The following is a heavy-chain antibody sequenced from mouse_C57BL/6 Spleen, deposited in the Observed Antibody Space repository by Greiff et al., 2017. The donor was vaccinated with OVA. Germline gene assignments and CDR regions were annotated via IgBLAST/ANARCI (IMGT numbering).Heavy chain of an antibody. V-gene: IGHV2-9-1*01. D-gene: IGHD3-2*02. J-gene: IGHJ4*01. Sequence: VMLVESGPGLVAPSQSLSITCTVSGFSLTSYAISWVRQPPGKGLEWLGVIWTGGGTNYNSALKSRMSISKDNSKSQVFLKMNSLQTDDTARYYCARNRGSSGFYYYAMDYWGQGTSVTVSS. CDR3: ARNRGSSGFYYYAMDY. CDR1: GFSLTSYA. CDR2: IWTGGGT.